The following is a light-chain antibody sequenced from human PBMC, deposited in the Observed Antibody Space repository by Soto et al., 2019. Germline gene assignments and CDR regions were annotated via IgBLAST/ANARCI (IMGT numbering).Light chain of an antibody. CDR1: SSDVGSYNL. V-gene: IGLV2-23*03. Sequence: QSVLTQPASVSGSPGQSITISCTGTSSDVGSYNLVSWYQQNPGKAPKLMIYEGTKRPSGVSNRFSGSKSGNTASLTISGLQAEDEADYYCCSYAGYSTFVIFGGGTQLTVL. CDR3: CSYAGYSTFVI. CDR2: EGT. J-gene: IGLJ2*01.